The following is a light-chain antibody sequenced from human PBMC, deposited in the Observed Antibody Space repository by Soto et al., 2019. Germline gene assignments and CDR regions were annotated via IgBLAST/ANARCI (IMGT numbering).Light chain of an antibody. CDR2: GSS. CDR3: QQYDRSPAT. CDR1: QSVSSGY. Sequence: EIVLTQSPGTLSLSPGETATFSCRASQSVSSGYLAWYQQKFGQAPRLLIHGSSSRASGVPDRFSGSGSGTDFTLTISRLEPEDFAVYYCQQYDRSPATFGQGTKVEIK. V-gene: IGKV3-20*01. J-gene: IGKJ2*01.